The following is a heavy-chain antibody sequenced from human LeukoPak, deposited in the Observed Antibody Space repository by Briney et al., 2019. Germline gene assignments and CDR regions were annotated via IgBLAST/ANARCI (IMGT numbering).Heavy chain of an antibody. D-gene: IGHD3-22*01. J-gene: IGHJ4*02. CDR2: ISYDGSNK. CDR1: GFTFSSYA. CDR3: ARDRSHYDSSGYYDY. V-gene: IGHV3-30*01. Sequence: GRSLRLSCAASGFTFSSYAMHWVRQAPGKGLEWVAVISYDGSNKYYADSVKGRFTIPRDNSKNTLYLQMNSLRAEDTAVYYCARDRSHYDSSGYYDYWGQGTLVTVSS.